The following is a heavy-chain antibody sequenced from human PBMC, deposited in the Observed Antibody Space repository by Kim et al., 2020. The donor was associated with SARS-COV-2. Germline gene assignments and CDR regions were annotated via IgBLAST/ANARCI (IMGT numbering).Heavy chain of an antibody. Sequence: GGSLRLSCAASGFNFNAYVMHWVRQAPGKGLEWVAVIWVDGGRIYYVDSVKGRFTISRDSSKSTVYLQMNNLRADDTAVYYCARDRAGRSMDYWGQGTLV. D-gene: IGHD6-6*01. CDR3: ARDRAGRSMDY. V-gene: IGHV3-33*01. CDR2: IWVDGGRI. CDR1: GFNFNAYV. J-gene: IGHJ4*02.